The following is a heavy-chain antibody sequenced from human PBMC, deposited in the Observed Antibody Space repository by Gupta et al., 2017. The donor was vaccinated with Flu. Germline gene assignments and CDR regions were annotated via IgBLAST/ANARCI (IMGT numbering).Heavy chain of an antibody. D-gene: IGHD2-21*02. CDR2: IYTSGST. V-gene: IGHV4-61*02. Sequence: QVQLQESGPGLVKPSQTLSLTCTVSGGSISSGSYYWSWIRQPAGKGLEWIGRIYTSGSTNYNPSLKSRVTISVDTSKNQFSLKLSSVTAADTAVYYCARERAYCGGDCYSYDYWGQGTLVTVSS. CDR1: GGSISSGSYY. CDR3: ARERAYCGGDCYSYDY. J-gene: IGHJ4*02.